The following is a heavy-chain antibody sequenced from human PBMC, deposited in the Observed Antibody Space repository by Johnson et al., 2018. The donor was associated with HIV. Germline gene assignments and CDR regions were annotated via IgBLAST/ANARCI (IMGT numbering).Heavy chain of an antibody. Sequence: VQLVESGGGLVKPGGSLRLSCAASGFTFDDYGMSWVRQAPGKGLEWVSGINWNGGSTGYADSVKGRFTISRDNAKNTLYLQMNSLRAEDTTVYYCAREAANYYDPGAFDIWGQGTMVTVSS. V-gene: IGHV3-20*04. CDR2: INWNGGST. D-gene: IGHD3-22*01. CDR1: GFTFDDYG. CDR3: AREAANYYDPGAFDI. J-gene: IGHJ3*02.